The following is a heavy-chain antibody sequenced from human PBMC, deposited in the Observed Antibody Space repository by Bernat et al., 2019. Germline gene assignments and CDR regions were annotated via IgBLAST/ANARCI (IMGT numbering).Heavy chain of an antibody. V-gene: IGHV3-7*01. CDR1: GFTFSSYC. CDR2: IKHDGSEK. J-gene: IGHJ3*02. CDR3: ARAGKYCSGGSCYPKTDAFDI. D-gene: IGHD2-15*01. Sequence: EVQLVESGGGVVQPGGSLRLSCAASGFTFSSYCMSWVRQAPGKGLEWVANIKHDGSEKYYVDSVKGRFTISRDNAKNSLYLQMNSLRAEDTAVYYWARAGKYCSGGSCYPKTDAFDIWGQGTMVTVSS.